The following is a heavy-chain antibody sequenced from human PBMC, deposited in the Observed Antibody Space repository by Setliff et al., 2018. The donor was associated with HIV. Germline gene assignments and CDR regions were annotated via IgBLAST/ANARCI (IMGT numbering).Heavy chain of an antibody. V-gene: IGHV4-38-2*02. CDR1: GYSISNGYY. J-gene: IGHJ4*02. Sequence: NPSETLSLTCTVSGYSISNGYYWGWIRQPPGKGLEWVGTIYQTGKTYYSPSLKSRVTVSVDMSRNQFSVKLNSATAADTAVYYCARQAWHYDRDGYFIDYWGQGMLVTVSS. CDR2: IYQTGKT. CDR3: ARQAWHYDRDGYFIDY. D-gene: IGHD3-22*01.